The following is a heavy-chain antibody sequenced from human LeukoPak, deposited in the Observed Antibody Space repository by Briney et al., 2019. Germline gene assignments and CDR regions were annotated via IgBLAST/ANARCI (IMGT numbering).Heavy chain of an antibody. D-gene: IGHD5-18*01. CDR2: ISAYNGNT. V-gene: IGHV1-18*01. CDR1: GYTFTSYG. J-gene: IGHJ4*02. CDR3: ARDDGYSYGLGISYFDY. Sequence: ASVTVSCKASGYTFTSYGISWVRQAPGQGLEWMGWISAYNGNTNYAQKLQGRVTMTTDTSTSTAYMELRSLRSDDTAVYYCARDDGYSYGLGISYFDYWGQGTLVTVSS.